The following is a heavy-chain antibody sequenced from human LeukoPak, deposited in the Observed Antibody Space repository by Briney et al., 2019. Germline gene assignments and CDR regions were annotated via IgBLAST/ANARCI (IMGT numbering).Heavy chain of an antibody. CDR3: VKERGYCSGGSCYFDY. CDR2: ISSSGGSI. CDR1: GFTFSTYE. J-gene: IGHJ4*02. V-gene: IGHV3-48*03. Sequence: PGGSLRLSCAASGFTFSTYEMNWVRQAPGKGLEWVSYISSSGGSIYYADSVKGRFTISRDNSKNTLYLQMSSLRAEDTAVYYCVKERGYCSGGSCYFDYWGQGTLVTVSS. D-gene: IGHD2-15*01.